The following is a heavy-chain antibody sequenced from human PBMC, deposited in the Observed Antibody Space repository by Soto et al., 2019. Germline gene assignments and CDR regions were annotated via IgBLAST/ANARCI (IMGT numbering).Heavy chain of an antibody. Sequence: PSETLSLTCAVSGGSISSGGYSWGWIRQPPGKGLEWIGYIYHSGSTYYNPSLKSRVTISVDRSKNQFSLKLSSVTAADTAVYYCARVLDYDFWSGYYIGNAFDIWGQGTMVTVSS. CDR2: IYHSGST. CDR3: ARVLDYDFWSGYYIGNAFDI. V-gene: IGHV4-30-2*01. J-gene: IGHJ3*02. CDR1: GGSISSGGYS. D-gene: IGHD3-3*01.